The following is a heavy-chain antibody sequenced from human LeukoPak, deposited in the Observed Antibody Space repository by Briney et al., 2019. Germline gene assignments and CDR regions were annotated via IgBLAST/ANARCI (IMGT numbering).Heavy chain of an antibody. CDR1: GDSVSSNSAG. Sequence: SQTLSLTCAISGDSVSSNSAGWNWVRQSPSRGLEWLGRTYYRSKWYNDYAVSVKSRITINPDTSKNQFSLQLNSVTPEDTAVYYCAGGAIAALDYWGQGTLVTVSS. D-gene: IGHD6-6*01. J-gene: IGHJ4*02. V-gene: IGHV6-1*01. CDR3: AGGAIAALDY. CDR2: TYYRSKWYN.